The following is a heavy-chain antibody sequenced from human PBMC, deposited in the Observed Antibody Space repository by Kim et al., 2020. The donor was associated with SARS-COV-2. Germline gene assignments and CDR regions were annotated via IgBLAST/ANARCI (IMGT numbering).Heavy chain of an antibody. J-gene: IGHJ5*02. Sequence: KRRVTISVDTSKNQFSLKRSSVTAADTAVYYCARGGYSSSWYGGRNWFDPWGQGTLVTVSS. CDR3: ARGGYSSSWYGGRNWFDP. V-gene: IGHV4-34*01. D-gene: IGHD6-13*01.